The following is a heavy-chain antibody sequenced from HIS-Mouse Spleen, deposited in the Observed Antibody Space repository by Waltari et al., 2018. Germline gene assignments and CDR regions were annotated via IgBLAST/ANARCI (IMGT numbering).Heavy chain of an antibody. D-gene: IGHD3-3*01. Sequence: QVQLVQTGAEGKKPGASVKVPGKASGNTVTGHHLPGWRQAPGQGLEGMGWINPNSGGTNYAQKFQGRVTMTRDTSISTAYMELSRLRSDDTAVYYCARDQRITIFGFWGQGTMVTVSS. CDR3: ARDQRITIFGF. CDR1: GNTVTGHH. V-gene: IGHV1-2*02. J-gene: IGHJ3*01. CDR2: INPNSGGT.